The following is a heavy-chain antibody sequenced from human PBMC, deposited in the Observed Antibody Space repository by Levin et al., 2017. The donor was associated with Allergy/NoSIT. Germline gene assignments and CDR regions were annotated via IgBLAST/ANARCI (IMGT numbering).Heavy chain of an antibody. V-gene: IGHV4-59*08. CDR1: GGSVRTYY. CDR2: FYDTENT. D-gene: IGHD3-3*02. CDR3: ARRTIFESKDAFDI. Sequence: SETLSLTCTVSGGSVRTYYWSWIRQPPGKGLEWIGYFYDTENTIYNPSLKGRAIISAETSERQLSLRLSSVTAADTAVYYCARRTIFESKDAFDIWGQGTMVTVSS. J-gene: IGHJ3*02.